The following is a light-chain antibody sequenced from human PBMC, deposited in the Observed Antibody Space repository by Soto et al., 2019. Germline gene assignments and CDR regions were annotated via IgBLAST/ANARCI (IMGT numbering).Light chain of an antibody. CDR3: QQPNNYALT. CDR2: GAS. J-gene: IGKJ4*01. CDR1: QGISSY. V-gene: IGKV1-9*01. Sequence: DIQLTQSPSFLSASVGDRVTITCRASQGISSYLAWYQQKPGKAPKLLIYGASTLQSGVPSRFSGSGSGTEFTLTISSLQPEDFATYYCQQPNNYALTFGGGTKVEIK.